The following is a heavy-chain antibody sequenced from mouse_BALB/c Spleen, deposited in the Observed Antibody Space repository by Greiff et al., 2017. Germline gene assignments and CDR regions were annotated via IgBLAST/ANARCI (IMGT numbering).Heavy chain of an antibody. D-gene: IGHD1-1*01. Sequence: EVQVVESGPELVKPGASVKISCKASGYTFTDYNMHWVKQSHGKSLEWIGYIYPYNGGTGYNQKFKSKATLTVDNSSSTAYMELRSLTSEDSAVYYCARGEYYYGSRTTLAMDYWGQGTSVTVSS. CDR1: GYTFTDYN. J-gene: IGHJ4*01. V-gene: IGHV1S29*02. CDR3: ARGEYYYGSRTTLAMDY. CDR2: IYPYNGGT.